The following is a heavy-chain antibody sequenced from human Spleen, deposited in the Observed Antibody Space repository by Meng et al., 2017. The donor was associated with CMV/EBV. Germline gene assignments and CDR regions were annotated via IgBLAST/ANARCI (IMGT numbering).Heavy chain of an antibody. Sequence: GESLKISCAASGFTFSDYYMSWIRQAPGKGLEWVSYISSSGSTMSYAESSTISYADSVKGRFTISRDNVKNSLYLQMTSLRAEDTAVYYCASSWDFDYWGQGTLVTVSS. V-gene: IGHV3-11*04. CDR1: GFTFSDYY. CDR2: ISSSGSTMSYAESSTI. CDR3: ASSWDFDY. D-gene: IGHD7-27*01. J-gene: IGHJ4*02.